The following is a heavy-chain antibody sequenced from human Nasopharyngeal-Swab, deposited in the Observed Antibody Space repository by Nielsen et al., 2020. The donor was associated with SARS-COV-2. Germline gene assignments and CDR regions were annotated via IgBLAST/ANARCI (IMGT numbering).Heavy chain of an antibody. V-gene: IGHV4-39*01. CDR3: ARLPWTYYYDSSGFYSRYYYYGMDV. CDR2: IYYSGST. Sequence: LRLSCTVSGGSICSSSYYWGWIRQPPGTGLEWIGSIYYSGSTYYNPSLEIQVTISVDTPKNQFSLKLSSVTAADTAVYYCARLPWTYYYDSSGFYSRYYYYGMDVWGQGTTVTVSS. CDR1: GGSICSSSYY. J-gene: IGHJ6*02. D-gene: IGHD3-22*01.